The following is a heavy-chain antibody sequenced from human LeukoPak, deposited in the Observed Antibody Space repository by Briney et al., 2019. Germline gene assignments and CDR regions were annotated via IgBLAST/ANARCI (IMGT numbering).Heavy chain of an antibody. CDR1: GFTFSSYD. Sequence: GGSLRLSCAASGFTFSSYDMHWVRQATGKGLEWVSAIGTAGDTYYPGSVKGRFTISRENAKNSLYLQMNSLRAGDTAVYYCARGGRPLRYYMDVWAKGPRSPSP. CDR3: ARGGRPLRYYMDV. J-gene: IGHJ6*03. V-gene: IGHV3-13*01. D-gene: IGHD5-12*01. CDR2: IGTAGDT.